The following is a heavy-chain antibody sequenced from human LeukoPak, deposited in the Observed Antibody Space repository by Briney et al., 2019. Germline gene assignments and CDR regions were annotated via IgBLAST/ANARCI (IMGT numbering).Heavy chain of an antibody. CDR1: GDSISRYS. CDR2: ILYTGST. J-gene: IGHJ6*02. D-gene: IGHD3-22*01. Sequence: SVPRPLPSAVPGDSISRYSWSWIRPPPGKGLGWLGSILYTGSTNYNPSLKSRVSISTDTSKNQFSLKLTSVTAADTAVYYCARGGRGYYYDSSGYSYQTYYYGLDVWGQGTTVTVSS. CDR3: ARGGRGYYYDSSGYSYQTYYYGLDV. V-gene: IGHV4-59*01.